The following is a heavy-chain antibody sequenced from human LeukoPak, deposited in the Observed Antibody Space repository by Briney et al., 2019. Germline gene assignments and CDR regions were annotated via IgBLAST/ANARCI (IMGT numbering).Heavy chain of an antibody. J-gene: IGHJ4*02. V-gene: IGHV3-23*01. CDR1: GFTFSSYA. D-gene: IGHD3-10*01. CDR2: ISGSGGST. Sequence: GGSLRLSCVASGFTFSSYAMSWVRQAPGKGLEWVSAISGSGGSTYYADSVKGRFTISRDNSKNTLYLQMNSLRAEDTAVYYCAKGKYYYGSGNPVFDYWGQGTLVTVSS. CDR3: AKGKYYYGSGNPVFDY.